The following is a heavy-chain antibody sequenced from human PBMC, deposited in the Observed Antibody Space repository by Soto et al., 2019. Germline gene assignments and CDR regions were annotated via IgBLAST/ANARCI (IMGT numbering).Heavy chain of an antibody. V-gene: IGHV3-7*03. Sequence: GGSLRLSCEVSGFTFSMYSMSWVRQTPGKGLEWVAKIPQDGVDGHYADSVKGRFTISRDNDKNSLYLQMNNLRAEDTAVYYCARDHLILPAHDFFYGSDVWGRGATVTVSS. D-gene: IGHD2-21*02. CDR1: GFTFSMYS. CDR3: ARDHLILPAHDFFYGSDV. CDR2: IPQDGVDG. J-gene: IGHJ6*02.